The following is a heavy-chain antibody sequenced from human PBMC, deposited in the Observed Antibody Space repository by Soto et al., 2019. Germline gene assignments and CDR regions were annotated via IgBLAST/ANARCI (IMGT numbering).Heavy chain of an antibody. CDR2: ISADDGNT. CDR1: GYRFTSYG. D-gene: IGHD3-22*01. CDR3: ARGGYYDSSGSRNYYYYGTNV. V-gene: IGHV1-18*01. J-gene: IGHJ6*02. Sequence: QAQLVQSGAAVKRPGASVKVSCRASGYRFTSYGINWVRQAPGQGLEWLGWISADDGNTNYAQILQGRVSMTTDTSAKTAYLELRSLRADDTAMYYCARGGYYDSSGSRNYYYYGTNVWGQGTTVTVSS.